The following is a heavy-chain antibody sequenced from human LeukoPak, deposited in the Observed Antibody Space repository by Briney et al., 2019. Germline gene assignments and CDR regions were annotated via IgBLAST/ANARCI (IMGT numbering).Heavy chain of an antibody. CDR1: GFTFSSYA. D-gene: IGHD3-10*01. CDR3: ANVPYYGSGTPFDH. J-gene: IGHJ4*02. Sequence: GGSLRLSCAASGFTFSSYAMHWVRQAPGKGLEWVAVISYDGSNKYYADSVKGRFTISRDNSKNTLYLQMNSLRAEDTAVYYCANVPYYGSGTPFDHWGQGTLVTVSS. V-gene: IGHV3-30-3*01. CDR2: ISYDGSNK.